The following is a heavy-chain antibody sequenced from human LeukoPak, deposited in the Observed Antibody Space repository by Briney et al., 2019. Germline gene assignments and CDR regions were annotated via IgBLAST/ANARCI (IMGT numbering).Heavy chain of an antibody. Sequence: GGSLRLSCAASGFTFSSYSMNWVRQAPGKGLEWVSSISSSSSYIYYADSVKGRFTISRDNAKNSLYLQMNSLRAEDTAVYYCSRPITIFGVVGDDYWGQGTLVTVSS. D-gene: IGHD3-3*01. J-gene: IGHJ4*02. CDR1: GFTFSSYS. CDR2: ISSSSSYI. V-gene: IGHV3-21*01. CDR3: SRPITIFGVVGDDY.